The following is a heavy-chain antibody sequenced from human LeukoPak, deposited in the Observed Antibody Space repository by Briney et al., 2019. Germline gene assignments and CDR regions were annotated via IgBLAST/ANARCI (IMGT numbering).Heavy chain of an antibody. D-gene: IGHD6-13*01. J-gene: IGHJ4*02. V-gene: IGHV1-2*06. CDR3: ARVRAAAGLPYYFDY. CDR1: GHTFTGYY. CDR2: INPNSGGT. Sequence: ASVKVSCKASGHTFTGYYMHWVRQAPGQGLEWMGRINPNSGGTNYAQKFQGRVTMTRDTSISTAYMELSRLRSDDTAVYYCARVRAAAGLPYYFDYWGQGTLVTVSS.